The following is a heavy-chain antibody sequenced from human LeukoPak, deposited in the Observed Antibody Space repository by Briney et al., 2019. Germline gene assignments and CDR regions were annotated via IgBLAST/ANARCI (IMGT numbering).Heavy chain of an antibody. V-gene: IGHV4-4*08. CDR2: FYNSGST. D-gene: IGHD2-2*01. CDR3: ATQLNSKPTDY. Sequence: SETLSLTCTASGGSISSYYWTWIRQSAGKGLEWIGIFYNSGSTDYNPSLKSRVTISLDTSRNQFSLKLSSVTAADTAVYYCATQLNSKPTDYWGQGTLVTVSS. J-gene: IGHJ4*02. CDR1: GGSISSYY.